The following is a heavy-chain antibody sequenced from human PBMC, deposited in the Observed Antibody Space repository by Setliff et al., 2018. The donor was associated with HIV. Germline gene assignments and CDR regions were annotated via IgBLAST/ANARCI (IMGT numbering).Heavy chain of an antibody. CDR2: ISYSGST. Sequence: SETLSLTCTVSGGSISSYYWSWIRQPPGKGLEWIGYISYSGSTNYNPSLKSRVTILVDTSKNHFSLKLTSVTAADTAVYYCARGPTRFYYHYAMDVWGQGTTVTVSS. D-gene: IGHD1-1*01. CDR1: GGSISSYY. V-gene: IGHV4-59*01. CDR3: ARGPTRFYYHYAMDV. J-gene: IGHJ6*02.